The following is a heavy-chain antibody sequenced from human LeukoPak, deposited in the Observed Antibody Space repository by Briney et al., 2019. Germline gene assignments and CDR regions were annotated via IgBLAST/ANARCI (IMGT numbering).Heavy chain of an antibody. V-gene: IGHV1-69*05. J-gene: IGHJ4*02. CDR1: GGTFSSYA. CDR2: IIPIFGTA. Sequence: AASVKVSCKASGGTFSSYAISWVRQAPGQGLEWMGGIIPIFGTANYAQKFQGRVTITTDESTSTAYMELSSLRSEDTAVYYCARWTRWLQRGAYFDYWGQGTLVTVSS. CDR3: ARWTRWLQRGAYFDY. D-gene: IGHD5-24*01.